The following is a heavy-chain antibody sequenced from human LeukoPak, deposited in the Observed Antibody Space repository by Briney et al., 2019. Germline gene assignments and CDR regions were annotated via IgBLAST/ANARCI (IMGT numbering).Heavy chain of an antibody. Sequence: SETLSLTCTVSGGSISSYYWSWLRQPPGKGLEWFGYIYYSGSTNYNPSLKSRVTISVDTSKNQFSLKLSSVTAADTAVYYCSRAASFGWYFDYWGQGTLVTVSS. CDR3: SRAASFGWYFDY. D-gene: IGHD6-19*01. CDR2: IYYSGST. J-gene: IGHJ4*02. CDR1: GGSISSYY. V-gene: IGHV4-59*01.